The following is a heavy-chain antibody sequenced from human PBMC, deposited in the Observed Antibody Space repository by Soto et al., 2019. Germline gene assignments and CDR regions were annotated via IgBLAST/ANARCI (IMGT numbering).Heavy chain of an antibody. CDR2: ITWNSGSI. CDR3: AKDSYYHDTSGYYIFDY. Sequence: GGSLRLSCAAAGFTIDDYAMHWVRHAPGKGLEWVSGITWNSGSIGYAEPVKGRFTISRDNAKNSLYLQMNSLRAEDTAVYYCAKDSYYHDTSGYYIFDYWGQGTLVTVSS. V-gene: IGHV3-9*01. CDR1: GFTIDDYA. D-gene: IGHD3-22*01. J-gene: IGHJ4*02.